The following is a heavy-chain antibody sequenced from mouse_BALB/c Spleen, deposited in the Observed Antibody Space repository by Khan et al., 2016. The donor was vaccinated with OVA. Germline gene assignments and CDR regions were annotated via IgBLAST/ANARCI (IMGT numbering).Heavy chain of an antibody. CDR3: TRGLYDYDWLYAMDY. Sequence: EVKLEESGGGLVQPGRSMKLSCAASGFTFSDAWMDWVRQSPEKGLEWVAEIRSKANNHATYYAESVKGSFTISRDDSKSSVYLQMNSLTAEYTRSYYSTRGLYDYDWLYAMDYWGQGTSVTVSS. J-gene: IGHJ4*01. CDR2: IRSKANNHAT. V-gene: IGHV6-6*01. CDR1: GFTFSDAW. D-gene: IGHD2-4*01.